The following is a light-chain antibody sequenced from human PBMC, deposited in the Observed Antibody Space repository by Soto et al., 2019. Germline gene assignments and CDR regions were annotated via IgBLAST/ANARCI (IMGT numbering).Light chain of an antibody. CDR2: AAA. Sequence: AIQMAQSASYLSASVGERVTITCRASQGIGNDVGWYQQKPGQAPKLLIYAAATLQSGVPSRFSGSRSGTDFILTISSLQPEDFATYYCLQDHNYPITFGGGTKVDIK. CDR3: LQDHNYPIT. CDR1: QGIGND. V-gene: IGKV1-6*02. J-gene: IGKJ4*01.